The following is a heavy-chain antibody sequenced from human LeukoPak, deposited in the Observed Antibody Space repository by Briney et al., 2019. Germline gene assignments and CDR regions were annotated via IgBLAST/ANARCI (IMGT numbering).Heavy chain of an antibody. Sequence: SETLSLTCTVSGGSISRNSDYWGWIRQPPGKGLEWIGSIYYGGSTYYNPSLKSRVTISVDTSKNQFSLKLSSVTVADTGVYYCARDPFRSSFDSWGQGTLVTVSS. J-gene: IGHJ4*02. V-gene: IGHV4-39*07. D-gene: IGHD3-3*01. CDR2: IYYGGST. CDR1: GGSISRNSDY. CDR3: ARDPFRSSFDS.